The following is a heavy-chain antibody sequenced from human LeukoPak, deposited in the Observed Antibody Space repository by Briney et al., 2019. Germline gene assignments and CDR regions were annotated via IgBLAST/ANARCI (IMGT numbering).Heavy chain of an antibody. V-gene: IGHV4-31*03. CDR1: GGSISSGGYY. J-gene: IGHJ5*02. Sequence: SQTLSLTCTVSGGSISSGGYYWSWIRQHPGKGLEWIGYIYYSGSTYYNPSLKSRVTISVDTSKNQFSLKLSSVTAADTAVYYCAREPRGRSYGNWFDPWGQGTLVTVSS. D-gene: IGHD2-15*01. CDR2: IYYSGST. CDR3: AREPRGRSYGNWFDP.